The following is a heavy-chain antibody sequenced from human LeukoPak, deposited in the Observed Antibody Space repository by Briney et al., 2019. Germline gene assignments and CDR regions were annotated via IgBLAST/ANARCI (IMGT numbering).Heavy chain of an antibody. CDR1: GFTLSSYA. J-gene: IGHJ4*02. CDR2: ISDSGNT. CDR3: AKAPVTTCRGAYCYPFDY. V-gene: IGHV3-23*01. D-gene: IGHD2-21*01. Sequence: GGSLRLSCAASGFTLSSYAMSWVRQAPGKGLEWVSAISDSGNTYHADSVKGRFTISRGSSKNTLFLQMNRLRPEDAAVYYCAKAPVTTCRGAYCYPFDYWGQGTLVTVSS.